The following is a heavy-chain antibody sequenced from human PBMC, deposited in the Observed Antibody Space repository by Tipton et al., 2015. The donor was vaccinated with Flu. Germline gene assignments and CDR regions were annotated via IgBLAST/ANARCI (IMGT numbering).Heavy chain of an antibody. CDR2: IIPIFGTA. CDR1: GGTFSSYA. V-gene: IGHV1-69*18. D-gene: IGHD2-2*01. J-gene: IGHJ5*02. CDR3: ARGPVIVVGPTAMGWFDP. Sequence: QVQLVQSGAEVKKPGSSVKVSCKASGGTFSSYAISWVRQAPGQGLEWVGRIIPIFGTANYAQKFQGRVTITADESTSTAYMELSSLRSEDTAVYYCARGPVIVVGPTAMGWFDPWGQGTVVSISS.